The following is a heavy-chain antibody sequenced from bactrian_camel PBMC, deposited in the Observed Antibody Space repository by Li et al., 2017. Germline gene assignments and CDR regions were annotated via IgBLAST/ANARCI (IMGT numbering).Heavy chain of an antibody. V-gene: IGHV3S45*01. CDR1: GHSRGSNC. J-gene: IGHJ4*01. CDR2: IRRDGGET. D-gene: IGHD6*01. Sequence: HVQLVESGGGSVQAGGSLRLSCKVSGHSRGSNCVGWYRLPPGRAPAEREGIAAIRRDGGETWYAASVKGRFTISKDNAKNTLYLQMDSLKPEDTAMYYCAATVWMEWPCRGASMNQNDYSYWGQGTQVTVS. CDR3: AATVWMEWPCRGASMNQNDYSY.